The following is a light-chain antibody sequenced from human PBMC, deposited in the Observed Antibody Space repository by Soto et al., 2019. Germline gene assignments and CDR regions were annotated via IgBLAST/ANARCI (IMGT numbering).Light chain of an antibody. V-gene: IGKV3-20*01. CDR3: QHHGA. CDR2: GAS. J-gene: IGKJ1*01. Sequence: EIVLTPSPGTLSLSPGERATLSCRASQSVSSSYLAWYQQKPGQAPRLLIYGASSRATGIPDRFSGSGSGTDFTLTISRLEPEDFAVYYCQHHGAFGQGTKVDIK. CDR1: QSVSSSY.